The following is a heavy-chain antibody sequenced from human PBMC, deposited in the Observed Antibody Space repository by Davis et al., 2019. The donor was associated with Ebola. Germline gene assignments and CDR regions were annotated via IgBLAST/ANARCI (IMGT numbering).Heavy chain of an antibody. CDR2: INHGGST. D-gene: IGHD4-11*01. Sequence: SETLSLTCSVYGGSFSGYHWGWIRQTPGKGLAWIGEINHGGSTSYNPSLKSRVTISVDTSKNQFSLKLNSVTAADTAMYYCATTPRYSSHGAYFDYWGQGTLVTVSS. CDR1: GGSFSGYH. CDR3: ATTPRYSSHGAYFDY. V-gene: IGHV4-34*01. J-gene: IGHJ4*02.